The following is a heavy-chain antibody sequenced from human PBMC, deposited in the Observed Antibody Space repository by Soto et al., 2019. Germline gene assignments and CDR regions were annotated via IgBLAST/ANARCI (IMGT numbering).Heavy chain of an antibody. V-gene: IGHV3-23*01. D-gene: IGHD3-9*01. Sequence: EVQLLESGGGSVQPGGALRLSCVASGFTSSTYAMSWVRQAPGKGLEWVSGIGGLSGGTDYADSVKGRLTISRDNSKNTLYLQMNSLRAEDTAVYFCAKVSILTESYHYYAMDVWGQGTTVTVSS. CDR3: AKVSILTESYHYYAMDV. CDR1: GFTSSTYA. J-gene: IGHJ6*02. CDR2: IGGLSGGT.